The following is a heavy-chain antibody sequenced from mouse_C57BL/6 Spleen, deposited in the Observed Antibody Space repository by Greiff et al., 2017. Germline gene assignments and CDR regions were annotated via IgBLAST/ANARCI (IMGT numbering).Heavy chain of an antibody. D-gene: IGHD1-1*01. Sequence: QVQLQQPGAELVRPGSSVKLSCKASGYTFTSYWMHWVKQRPIQGLEWIGNIDPSDSETHYNQKFKDKATLTVDKSSSTAYMQLSSLTSEDSAVYYCARKTTVVGPYAMDYWGQGTSVTVSS. V-gene: IGHV1-52*01. J-gene: IGHJ4*01. CDR2: IDPSDSET. CDR1: GYTFTSYW. CDR3: ARKTTVVGPYAMDY.